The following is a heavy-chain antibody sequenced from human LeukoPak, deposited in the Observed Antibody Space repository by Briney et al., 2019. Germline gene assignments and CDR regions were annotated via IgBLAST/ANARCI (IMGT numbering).Heavy chain of an antibody. J-gene: IGHJ4*02. D-gene: IGHD3-3*02. V-gene: IGHV1-69*13. CDR1: GGTFSSYA. CDR2: IIPIFGTA. CDR3: AREDVLPFSRYFGY. Sequence: SVTVSCKASGGTFSSYAISWVRQAPGQGLEWMGGIIPIFGTANYAQKFQGRVTITADESTSTAYMELSSLRSEDTAVYYCAREDVLPFSRYFGYWGQGTLVTVSS.